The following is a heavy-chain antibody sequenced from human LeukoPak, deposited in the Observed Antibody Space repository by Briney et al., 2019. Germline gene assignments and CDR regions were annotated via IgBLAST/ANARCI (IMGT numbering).Heavy chain of an antibody. CDR1: GFTFSTYW. D-gene: IGHD3-9*01. J-gene: IGHJ4*02. CDR3: ARDLDWILFDY. Sequence: GGSLRLSCAASGFTFSTYWMHWVRQAPGKGLVWVARIRPEGTTTAYADSVKGRFTISRDNAKNTLFLQMNSLSAGDTAVYYCARDLDWILFDYWGQGTLVTVSS. V-gene: IGHV3-74*03. CDR2: IRPEGTTT.